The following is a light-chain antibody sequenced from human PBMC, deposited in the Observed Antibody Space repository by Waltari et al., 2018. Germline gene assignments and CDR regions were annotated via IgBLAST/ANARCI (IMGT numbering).Light chain of an antibody. CDR2: EVN. CDR1: SSDVGGYDY. CDR3: NSYTTSSTRV. Sequence: QSALTQPASVSGSPGQSITISCTGTSSDVGGYDYVSWYQQHRGKAPKLMIYEVNNRPSWFSSRVSGSKSGNTASLTISGLQAEDEADYYCNSYTTSSTRVFGGGTKLTVL. J-gene: IGLJ3*02. V-gene: IGLV2-14*03.